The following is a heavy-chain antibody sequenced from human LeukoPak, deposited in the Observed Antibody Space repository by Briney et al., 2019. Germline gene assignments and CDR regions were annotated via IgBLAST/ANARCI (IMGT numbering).Heavy chain of an antibody. CDR3: ARDTGGGYTPPNYYYYMDV. Sequence: GRSLRLSCAASGFTFSNYAMHWVRQAPGKGLEWVAVISYVGSNKYYTDSVKGRFTISGDSSKNTLYLQMTSLRPEDSAIYYCARDTGGGYTPPNYYYYMDVWGKGTTVTVSS. D-gene: IGHD5-24*01. V-gene: IGHV3-30*04. CDR1: GFTFSNYA. CDR2: ISYVGSNK. J-gene: IGHJ6*03.